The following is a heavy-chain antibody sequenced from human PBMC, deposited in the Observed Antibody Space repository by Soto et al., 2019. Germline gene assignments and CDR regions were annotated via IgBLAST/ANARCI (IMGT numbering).Heavy chain of an antibody. J-gene: IGHJ4*02. V-gene: IGHV1-69*06. D-gene: IGHD5-18*01. CDR2: IIPIFGTA. Sequence: GASVKVSCKASGGTFSSYAISWVRQAPGQGLEWMGGIIPIFGTANYAQKFQGRVTITADKSTSTAYMELSSLRSEDTAVYYCARTPHPTRGYSYAMYYFDYWGQGTLVTVS. CDR3: ARTPHPTRGYSYAMYYFDY. CDR1: GGTFSSYA.